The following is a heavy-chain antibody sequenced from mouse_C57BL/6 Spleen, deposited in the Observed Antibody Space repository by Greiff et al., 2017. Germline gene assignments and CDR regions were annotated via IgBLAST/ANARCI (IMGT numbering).Heavy chain of an antibody. CDR3: ARGYYGNYEDAMDY. Sequence: QVQLQQPGAELVRPGSSVKLSCKASGYTFTSYWMDWVKQRPGQGLEWIGNIYPSDSVTHYNQKFQDKATLTVDKSSSTAYMQLSSLTSEDSAVYYCARGYYGNYEDAMDYWGQGTSVTVSA. CDR2: IYPSDSVT. D-gene: IGHD2-1*01. CDR1: GYTFTSYW. J-gene: IGHJ4*01. V-gene: IGHV1-61*01.